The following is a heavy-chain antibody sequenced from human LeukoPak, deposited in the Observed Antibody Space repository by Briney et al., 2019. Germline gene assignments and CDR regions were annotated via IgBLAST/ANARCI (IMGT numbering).Heavy chain of an antibody. D-gene: IGHD3-3*01. Sequence: PGGSLRLSCAASAFTFSSYSMNWVRQAPGGGLQWVSSISGSSSYIYYADSVKGRFTISRDNAKNSLYLQMNSLRAEDTAVYYCARDEGDFWSGYYRGEDYYYMDVWGKGTTVTVSS. CDR2: ISGSSSYI. J-gene: IGHJ6*03. CDR3: ARDEGDFWSGYYRGEDYYYMDV. V-gene: IGHV3-21*01. CDR1: AFTFSSYS.